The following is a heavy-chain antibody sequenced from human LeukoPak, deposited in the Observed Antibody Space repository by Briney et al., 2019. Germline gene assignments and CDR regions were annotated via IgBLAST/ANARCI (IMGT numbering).Heavy chain of an antibody. Sequence: PGGSLRLSCAASGLTFSSYAMSWVRQAPGKGLEWVSSIKNNGGTTYYADSAKGRFTVSRDNSKNTLYLQMNSLRAEDTAVYYCARALLPYRSRVGVDYWGQGTLVTVSS. D-gene: IGHD3-16*01. J-gene: IGHJ4*02. CDR1: GLTFSSYA. V-gene: IGHV3-23*01. CDR2: IKNNGGTT. CDR3: ARALLPYRSRVGVDY.